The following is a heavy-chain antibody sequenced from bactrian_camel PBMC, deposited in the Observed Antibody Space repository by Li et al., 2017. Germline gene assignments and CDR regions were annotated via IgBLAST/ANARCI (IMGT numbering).Heavy chain of an antibody. D-gene: IGHD2*01. CDR2: IRTLGSNT. J-gene: IGHJ4*01. Sequence: DVQLVESGGSSVQTGGSLRLSCVASEYPGGSNSMGRFRQAPGKEREGVAAIRTLGSNTYYADSVKGRFTISHDSAKNTLYLQMNSLKPEDTGAYYCAAGVGECGTDYW. V-gene: IGHV3S31*01. CDR1: EYPGGSNS. CDR3: AAGVGECGTDY.